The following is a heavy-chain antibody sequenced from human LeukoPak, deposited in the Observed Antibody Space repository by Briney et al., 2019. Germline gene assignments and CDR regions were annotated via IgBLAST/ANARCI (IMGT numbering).Heavy chain of an antibody. CDR2: ISGSGGST. Sequence: GGSLRLSCAASGFTFSSYDMSWVRQAPGKGLEWVSAISGSGGSTYYADSVKGRFTISRDNSKSTLYLQMNSLRTEDTAVYYCAKDRHAPGRYCSSTTCFPFDSWGQGTLVTVSS. V-gene: IGHV3-23*01. J-gene: IGHJ5*01. CDR1: GFTFSSYD. D-gene: IGHD2-2*01. CDR3: AKDRHAPGRYCSSTTCFPFDS.